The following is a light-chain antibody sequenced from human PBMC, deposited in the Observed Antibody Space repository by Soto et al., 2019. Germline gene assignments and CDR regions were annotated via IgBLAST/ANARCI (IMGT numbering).Light chain of an antibody. CDR2: NTF. CDR1: SSNIGAGDD. CDR3: QSSDDSLGGF. Sequence: QSVLTQPPSVSGAPGQRVTISCTGSSSNIGAGDDVHWYQQLPGTAPKLLNYNTFNPPSGVPDRFSGSKSGSSASLAIAGLQADDDADYFCQSSDDSLGGFFGGGTKVTVL. V-gene: IGLV1-40*01. J-gene: IGLJ2*01.